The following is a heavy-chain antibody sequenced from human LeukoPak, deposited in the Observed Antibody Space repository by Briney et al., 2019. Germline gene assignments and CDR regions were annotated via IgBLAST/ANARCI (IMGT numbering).Heavy chain of an antibody. CDR3: AKDQRNHIVVVTADY. D-gene: IGHD2-21*02. V-gene: IGHV3-23*01. CDR1: RFTFTSYA. Sequence: GGSLRLSCAASRFTFTSYAMTWVRQAPGKGLEWVSTISGSGDSTYYADSVKGRFTISRDNSKNTLYLQMNSLRAEDTAVYYCAKDQRNHIVVVTADYWGQGTLVTVSS. CDR2: ISGSGDST. J-gene: IGHJ4*02.